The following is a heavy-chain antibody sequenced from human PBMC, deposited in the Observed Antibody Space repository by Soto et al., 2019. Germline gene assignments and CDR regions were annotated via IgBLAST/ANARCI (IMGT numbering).Heavy chain of an antibody. CDR3: EKLLRPGLQFFDF. CDR1: GFTFSDYA. Sequence: EVQLLESGGGLVQPGGSLRLSCAASGFTFSDYAMSWVRQAPGKGLDWVSAISSSGDHTFYADSVKGRFTISRDNSKNTLYLQVNSLRAEDTAVYYCEKLLRPGLQFFDFWGQGTLVTVSS. CDR2: ISSSGDHT. J-gene: IGHJ4*02. V-gene: IGHV3-23*01. D-gene: IGHD4-4*01.